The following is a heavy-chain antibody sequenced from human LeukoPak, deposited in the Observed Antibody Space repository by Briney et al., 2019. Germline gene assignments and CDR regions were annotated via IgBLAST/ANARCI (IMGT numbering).Heavy chain of an antibody. Sequence: PGGSLRLSCAASGLTFSSYAMSWVRQAPGEGLEWVSAISVGGGTTYYADSVKGRFTISRDNSKSTLYLQMNSLRAEDTAVYYCAKRIVGAPYAFDIWGQGTMVTVSS. J-gene: IGHJ3*02. CDR2: ISVGGGTT. D-gene: IGHD1-26*01. CDR1: GLTFSSYA. V-gene: IGHV3-23*01. CDR3: AKRIVGAPYAFDI.